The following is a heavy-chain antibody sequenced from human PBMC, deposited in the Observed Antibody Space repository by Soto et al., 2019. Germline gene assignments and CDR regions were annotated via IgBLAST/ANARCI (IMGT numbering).Heavy chain of an antibody. J-gene: IGHJ6*02. V-gene: IGHV1-69*06. CDR2: IIPIFGTA. CDR3: EYSYGYYYYGMDV. CDR1: GGSCSSYA. D-gene: IGHD5-18*01. Sequence: GXSVKVPGRGSGGSCSSYAISWVRQAPGQGLEWMGGIIPIFGTASYAQKFQGRVTISVDTSKNQFSLKLSSVTAADTAVYYCEYSYGYYYYGMDVWGQGTTVTVSS.